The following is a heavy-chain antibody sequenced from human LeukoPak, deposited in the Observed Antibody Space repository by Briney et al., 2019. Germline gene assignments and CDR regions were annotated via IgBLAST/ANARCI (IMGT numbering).Heavy chain of an antibody. J-gene: IGHJ4*02. CDR1: GFTFSSYG. Sequence: GGSLRLSCAASGFTFSSYGMHWVRQAPGKGLEWVAVIWYDGSNKYYADSVKGRITISRDNSKNTLFLQMNSLRAEDTAVYYCARAPRLRAPLDYWGQGTLVTVSS. CDR3: ARAPRLRAPLDY. V-gene: IGHV3-30*19. CDR2: IWYDGSNK.